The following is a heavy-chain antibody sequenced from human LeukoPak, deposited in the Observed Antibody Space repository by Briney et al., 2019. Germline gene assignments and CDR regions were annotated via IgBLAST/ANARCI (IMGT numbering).Heavy chain of an antibody. CDR3: AKAASSSWPSYYYGMDV. CDR1: GFIFSSYS. V-gene: IGHV3-23*01. D-gene: IGHD6-13*01. CDR2: ITGSGGNT. Sequence: GGSLRLSCAASGFIFSSYSMSWVRQAPGMGLEWVSVITGSGGNTYYADSVKGRFTISKDNSKNTVYLQMSSLRVDDTAVYYCAKAASSSWPSYYYGMDVWGRGTTVTVSS. J-gene: IGHJ6*02.